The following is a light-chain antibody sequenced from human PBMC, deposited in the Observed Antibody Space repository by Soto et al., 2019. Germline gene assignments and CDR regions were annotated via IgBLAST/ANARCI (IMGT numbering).Light chain of an antibody. CDR1: SSDVGGYNY. V-gene: IGLV2-14*01. J-gene: IGLJ3*02. CDR2: EVS. CDR3: SSFTSSSTLEV. Sequence: QSALTQPASVSGSPGQSITISCTGTSSDVGGYNYVSWYQQHPGKALKLMIYEVSDRPSGVSNRFSGSKSGNTASLTISGLQAEDEADYNCSSFTSSSTLEVFGGGTKVTVL.